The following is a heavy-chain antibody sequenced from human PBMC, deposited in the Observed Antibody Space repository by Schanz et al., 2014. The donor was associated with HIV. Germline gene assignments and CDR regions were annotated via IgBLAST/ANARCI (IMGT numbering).Heavy chain of an antibody. CDR2: ISYDGSNK. Sequence: VAVISYDGSNKKYADSVKGRFTISRDNSKNTLYLQMNSLRPEDTAVYYCAKDKSRHTYSSSSIFDPWGQGTLVTVSS. J-gene: IGHJ5*02. V-gene: IGHV3-30*18. CDR3: AKDKSRHTYSSSSIFDP. D-gene: IGHD6-13*01.